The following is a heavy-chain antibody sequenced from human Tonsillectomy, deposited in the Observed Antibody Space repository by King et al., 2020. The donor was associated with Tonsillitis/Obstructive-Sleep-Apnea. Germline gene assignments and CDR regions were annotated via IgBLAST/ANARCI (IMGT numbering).Heavy chain of an antibody. CDR1: GGSISSSNYY. Sequence: QLQESGPGLVKPSETLSLTCTVSGGSISSSNYYWGWIRQPPGKGLEWIGSMHYSGSTFYNPSLKSRVTISVDTSKTQFSLKLYSVTAADTGVYYCARPNRGDYRIVAFDIWGQGTMVTVSS. J-gene: IGHJ3*02. CDR3: ARPNRGDYRIVAFDI. D-gene: IGHD4-17*01. CDR2: MHYSGST. V-gene: IGHV4-39*01.